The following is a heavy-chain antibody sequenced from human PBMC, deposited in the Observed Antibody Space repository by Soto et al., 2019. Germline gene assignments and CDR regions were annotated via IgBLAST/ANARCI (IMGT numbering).Heavy chain of an antibody. CDR3: TRGYCSGDRCSRAFDI. J-gene: IGHJ3*02. D-gene: IGHD2-15*01. V-gene: IGHV3-74*01. CDR1: GFTFSNYW. CDR2: INSDGSST. Sequence: EVQLVESGGGLVQPGGSLRLSCAASGFTFSNYWMHWVRQAPGKGLVWVSRINSDGSSTSYADSVKGRFTISRDNAKNTLYLQMNSLRAEDTAVYYCTRGYCSGDRCSRAFDIWGQGTMVTVSS.